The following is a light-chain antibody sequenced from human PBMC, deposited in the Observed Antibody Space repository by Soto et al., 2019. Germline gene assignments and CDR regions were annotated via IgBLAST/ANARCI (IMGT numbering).Light chain of an antibody. Sequence: DIQMTQSPPSLSASVGDRVTITCRASQTISNYLTWYQHKPGKAPKLLIYAASTLQSGVPSRFSGSGSGTDFTLTISSLQPEDSATYFCQESYTTAFTFGPGTKVHIK. V-gene: IGKV1-39*01. CDR1: QTISNY. CDR3: QESYTTAFT. J-gene: IGKJ3*01. CDR2: AAS.